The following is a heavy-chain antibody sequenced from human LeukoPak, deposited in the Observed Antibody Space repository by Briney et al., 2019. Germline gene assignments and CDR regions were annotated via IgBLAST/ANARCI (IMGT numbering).Heavy chain of an antibody. D-gene: IGHD2-15*01. J-gene: IGHJ4*02. CDR1: GGTFSSYA. Sequence: SVKVSCKASGGTFSSYAISWVRQATGQGLEWMGRIIPIFGTANYAQKFQGRVTITTAESTSTAYMELSSLRSEDTAVYYCARVEGLSSSPRTLRYWGQGTPVSVSS. V-gene: IGHV1-69*05. CDR2: IIPIFGTA. CDR3: ARVEGLSSSPRTLRY.